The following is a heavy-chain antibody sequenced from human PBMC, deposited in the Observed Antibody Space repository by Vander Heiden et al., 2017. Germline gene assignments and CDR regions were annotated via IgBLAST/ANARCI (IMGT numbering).Heavy chain of an antibody. V-gene: IGHV4-34*01. J-gene: IGHJ4*02. Sequence: QVQLQQWGAGLLKPSETLSPSCAVYGGSFSGYFWTWIRQSPEKGLEWIGEINHSGSTNYNPSLKSRVTISVDTSKNQFSLKLNSVTAADAALYFCARALETTWTGFDSWGQGTLVTVSS. CDR1: GGSFSGYF. CDR3: ARALETTWTGFDS. CDR2: INHSGST. D-gene: IGHD1-1*01.